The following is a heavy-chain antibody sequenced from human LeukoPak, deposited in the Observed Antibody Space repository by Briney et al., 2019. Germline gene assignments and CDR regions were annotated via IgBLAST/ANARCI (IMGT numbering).Heavy chain of an antibody. J-gene: IGHJ6*03. V-gene: IGHV4-34*01. CDR3: ARLTTVNRFTYYYYYYMDV. CDR1: GGSFSGYY. CDR2: INHSGST. Sequence: PSETLSLTCAVYGGSFSGYYWSWIRQPPGKGLEWIGEINHSGSTNYNPSLKSRVTISVDTSKNQFSLKLSSVTAADTAVYYCARLTTVNRFTYYYYYYMDVWGKGTTVTVSS. D-gene: IGHD4-17*01.